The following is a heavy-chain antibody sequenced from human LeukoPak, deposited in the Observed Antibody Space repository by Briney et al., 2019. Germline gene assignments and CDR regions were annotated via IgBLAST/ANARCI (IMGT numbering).Heavy chain of an antibody. D-gene: IGHD3-3*01. J-gene: IGHJ4*02. Sequence: PGGSLRLSCAASGFTFSSYSMNWVRQAPGKGLEWVSSISSSSSYIYYADAVKGRFTISRDNAKNSLYLQMNSLRAEDTAVYYRARVTRGSVLRFLVDYWGQGTLVTVSS. CDR1: GFTFSSYS. V-gene: IGHV3-21*01. CDR2: ISSSSSYI. CDR3: ARVTRGSVLRFLVDY.